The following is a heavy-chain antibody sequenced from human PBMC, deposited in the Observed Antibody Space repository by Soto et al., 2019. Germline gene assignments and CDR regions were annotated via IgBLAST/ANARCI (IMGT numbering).Heavy chain of an antibody. Sequence: PGGSLRLSCAASGFTFSTYAMSWVRQAPGKGLEWVSAISGSGGSTYYADSVKGRFTISRDNSKNTLYLQMNSLRAEDTAVYYCAKCVDDSGGLRFDYWGQGTLVTVSS. J-gene: IGHJ4*02. V-gene: IGHV3-23*01. CDR3: AKCVDDSGGLRFDY. CDR2: ISGSGGST. D-gene: IGHD3-22*01. CDR1: GFTFSTYA.